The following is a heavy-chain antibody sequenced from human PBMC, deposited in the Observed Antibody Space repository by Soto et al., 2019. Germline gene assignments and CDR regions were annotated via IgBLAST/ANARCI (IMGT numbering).Heavy chain of an antibody. CDR2: ICDSGSNT. D-gene: IGHD3-3*01. CDR3: ASWSHYYYYYGMDV. J-gene: IGHJ6*02. Sequence: GGSLSFSCAASGFTFSSYAMSWVRQAPGKGLEWVSVICDSGSNTYYADSVKGRFTISRDNSKNTLYLQMNSLRAEDTAVYYCASWSHYYYYYGMDVWGQGTTVTVSS. CDR1: GFTFSSYA. V-gene: IGHV3-23*01.